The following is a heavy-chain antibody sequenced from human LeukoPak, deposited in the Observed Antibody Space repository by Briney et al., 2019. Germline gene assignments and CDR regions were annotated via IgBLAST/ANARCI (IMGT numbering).Heavy chain of an antibody. D-gene: IGHD2-8*01. CDR2: INHSGST. CDR3: ARGQLRYCTNGVCYTSPRLAIPFDY. J-gene: IGHJ4*02. V-gene: IGHV4-39*07. Sequence: SETLSLTCTVSGGSISSSSYYWGWIRQPPGKGLEWIGEINHSGSTNYNPSLKSRVTISVDTSKNQFSLKLSSVTAADTAVYYCARGQLRYCTNGVCYTSPRLAIPFDYWGQGTLVTVSS. CDR1: GGSISSSSYY.